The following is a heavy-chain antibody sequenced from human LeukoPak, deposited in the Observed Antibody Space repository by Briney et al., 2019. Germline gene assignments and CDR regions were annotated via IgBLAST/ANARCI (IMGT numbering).Heavy chain of an antibody. CDR3: ARHRFKGEPHYFDY. CDR1: GGSISSYY. CDR2: IYYSGST. Sequence: SETLSLTCTVSGGSISSYYWSWIRQPPGKGLEWIGYIYYSGSTNYNPSLKSRVTISVDTSKNQFSLELSSVTAADTAVYYCARHRFKGEPHYFDYWGQGTLVTVSS. J-gene: IGHJ4*02. V-gene: IGHV4-59*08. D-gene: IGHD3-16*01.